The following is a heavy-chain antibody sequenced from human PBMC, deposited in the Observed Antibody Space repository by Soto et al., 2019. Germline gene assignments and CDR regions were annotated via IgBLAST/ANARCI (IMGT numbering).Heavy chain of an antibody. CDR2: IIDSGAST. J-gene: IGHJ6*02. CDR1: GFTFSSCA. V-gene: IGHV3-23*01. Sequence: GGSLRLSCAASGFTFSSCAMGWVRQDPGKGLEWVSDIIDSGASTYYADSVKGRFTISRDNSKSTLYLQMNSLRAEDTALYFCAKGRSYYYYYGVGVWGQGTTVTV. CDR3: AKGRSYYYYYGVGV.